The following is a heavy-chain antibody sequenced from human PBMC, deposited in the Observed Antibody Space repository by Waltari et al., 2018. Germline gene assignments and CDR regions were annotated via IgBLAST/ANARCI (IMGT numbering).Heavy chain of an antibody. V-gene: IGHV3-21*01. D-gene: IGHD2-2*01. Sequence: EVQLVESGGGLVKPGGSLRLSCAASGFTFSSYSMNWVRQAPGKGLEWVSSISSSSSYIYYADSVKGRFTISRDNAKNSLYLQMNSLRAEDTAVYYCARSPPGLTALDCDYWGQGTLVTVSS. J-gene: IGHJ4*02. CDR2: ISSSSSYI. CDR1: GFTFSSYS. CDR3: ARSPPGLTALDCDY.